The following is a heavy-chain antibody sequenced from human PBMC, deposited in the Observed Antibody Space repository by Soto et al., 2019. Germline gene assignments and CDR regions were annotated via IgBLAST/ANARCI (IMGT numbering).Heavy chain of an antibody. CDR1: GDSIISSDFY. V-gene: IGHV4-39*01. CDR2: IFYLGSS. Sequence: ETLSLTCTVSGDSIISSDFYWGWVRQPPGKGLEWIGSIFYLGSSYYNPSLKSRVTMSVDTSKNQFSLRLRSVTAADTALYFCARNSLALRKNNWFDPWGQGIMVTVSS. CDR3: ARNSLALRKNNWFDP. J-gene: IGHJ5*02. D-gene: IGHD3-3*02.